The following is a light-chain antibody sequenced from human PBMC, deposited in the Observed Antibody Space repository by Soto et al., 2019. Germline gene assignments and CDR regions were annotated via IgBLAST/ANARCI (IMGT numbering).Light chain of an antibody. Sequence: EIVLTQSPGTLSLSPGERATLSCSASQTICSSLLAWYQQKPCQAPRLLIYRASRRAPGIPDRFSGSGSWTAFTLTISRLEHEDFAVYYCHQFGSSPLDTFGPGTKVEIK. CDR2: RAS. CDR1: QTICSSL. V-gene: IGKV3-20*01. J-gene: IGKJ3*01. CDR3: HQFGSSPLDT.